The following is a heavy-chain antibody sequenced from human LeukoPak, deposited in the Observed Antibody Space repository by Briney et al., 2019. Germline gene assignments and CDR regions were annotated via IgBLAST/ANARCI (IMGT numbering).Heavy chain of an antibody. CDR2: IHHSGST. Sequence: SETLSLTCTVSGYSISSGYYWGWIRQPPGKGLEWIGSIHHSGSTYYNPSLKSRVTISVDTSKNQFSLKLSSVTAADTAVYYCARVNGDHYFDYWGQGTLVTVSS. J-gene: IGHJ4*02. V-gene: IGHV4-38-2*02. CDR1: GYSISSGYY. D-gene: IGHD4-17*01. CDR3: ARVNGDHYFDY.